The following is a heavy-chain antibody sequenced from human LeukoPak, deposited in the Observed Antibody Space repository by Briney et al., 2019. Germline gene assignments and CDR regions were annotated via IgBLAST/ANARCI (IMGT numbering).Heavy chain of an antibody. CDR3: ARVPRRGERFDP. J-gene: IGHJ5*02. V-gene: IGHV1-8*01. CDR2: MNPISGDT. CDR1: GYTFTSYD. Sequence: PLASVKVSCKASGYTFTSYDVNWVRQATGQGLEWMGWMNPISGDTGYALKFQGRFTMSRNNSISTAYMELGSLRAEDTAVYYCARVPRRGERFDPWGQGTLVTVSS. D-gene: IGHD3-10*01.